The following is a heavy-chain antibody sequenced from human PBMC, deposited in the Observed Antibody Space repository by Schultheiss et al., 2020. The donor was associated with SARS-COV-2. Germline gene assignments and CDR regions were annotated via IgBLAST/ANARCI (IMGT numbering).Heavy chain of an antibody. CDR1: GESFNVFS. D-gene: IGHD3-22*01. CDR3: ARGQVDVNMMLVVIGFANWLDP. J-gene: IGHJ5*02. CDR2: INRGGSP. V-gene: IGHV4-34*01. Sequence: SETLSLTCAVYGESFNVFSWTWIRQPPENGLEWNGEINRGGSPTYNPSPKGRVSISLHMSKNQFSLKLSSVTAADTAVYYYARGQVDVNMMLVVIGFANWLDPWGQGALVTVSS.